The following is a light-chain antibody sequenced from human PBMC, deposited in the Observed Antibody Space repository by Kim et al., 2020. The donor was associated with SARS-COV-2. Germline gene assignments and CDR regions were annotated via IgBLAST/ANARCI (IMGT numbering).Light chain of an antibody. CDR3: QQYHDWPT. CDR2: GTS. CDR1: QTVSSS. Sequence: EIVMTQSPATLSVSPGERATLSCRASQTVSSSLAWYQHKPGQAPRLLIHGTSTRATGIPTRFSGSGSGTDFTLTISSLQSEDFAVYYCQQYHDWPTFGQGTKVDIK. J-gene: IGKJ1*01. V-gene: IGKV3-15*01.